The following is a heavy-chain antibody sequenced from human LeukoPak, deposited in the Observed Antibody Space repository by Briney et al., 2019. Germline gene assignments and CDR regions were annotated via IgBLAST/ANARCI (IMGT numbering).Heavy chain of an antibody. CDR1: GVSISSGGNY. CDR3: ARIPNQSKYSIGNY. Sequence: SQTLSLTCTVSGVSISSGGNYWSWIRQHPGQGLGSIGYIYYTGSTYYNPSLKSRVTISVDTSKNQFSLKLTSVTAADTAVYYCARIPNQSKYSIGNYWGQGTLVTVSS. CDR2: IYYTGST. V-gene: IGHV4-31*03. D-gene: IGHD1-14*01. J-gene: IGHJ4*02.